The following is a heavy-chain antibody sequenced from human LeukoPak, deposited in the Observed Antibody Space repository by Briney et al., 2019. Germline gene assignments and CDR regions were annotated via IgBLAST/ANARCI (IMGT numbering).Heavy chain of an antibody. V-gene: IGHV1-69*06. J-gene: IGHJ3*02. CDR2: IIPIFGTA. D-gene: IGHD5-24*01. Sequence: SVKVSCKASGGTFSSYAISRVRQAPGQGIEWMGGIIPIFGTANYAQKFQGRVTITADKSTSTAYMELSSLRSEDTAVYYCARSRDGYNWNAFDIWGQGTMVTVSS. CDR1: GGTFSSYA. CDR3: ARSRDGYNWNAFDI.